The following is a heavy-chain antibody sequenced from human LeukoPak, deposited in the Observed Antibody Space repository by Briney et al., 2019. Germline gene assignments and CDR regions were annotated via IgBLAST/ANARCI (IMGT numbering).Heavy chain of an antibody. CDR1: GDSISSYY. CDR3: ARRVAVKPRYYFDY. J-gene: IGHJ4*02. CDR2: IYYSGNT. V-gene: IGHV4-59*08. Sequence: SETLSLTCTVSGDSISSYYWSWIRQPPGKGLEWIGYIYYSGNTNSNPSLKSRVTISLDTSKNQFSLRLSSVTAADTAVCYCARRVAVKPRYYFDYWGQGALVTVSS. D-gene: IGHD4-17*01.